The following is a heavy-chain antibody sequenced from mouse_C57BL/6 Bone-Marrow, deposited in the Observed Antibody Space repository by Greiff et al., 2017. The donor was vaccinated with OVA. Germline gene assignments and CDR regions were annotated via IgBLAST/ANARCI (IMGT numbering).Heavy chain of an antibody. CDR1: GYTFTSYG. J-gene: IGHJ3*01. CDR2: IYPRSGNT. D-gene: IGHD2-3*01. V-gene: IGHV1-81*01. CDR3: ARLGGYYY. Sequence: VMLVESGAELARPGASVKLSCKASGYTFTSYGISWVKQRTGQGLEWIGEIYPRSGNTYYNEKFKGKATLTADKSSSTAYMELRSLTSEDSAVYFCARLGGYYYWGQGTLVTVSA.